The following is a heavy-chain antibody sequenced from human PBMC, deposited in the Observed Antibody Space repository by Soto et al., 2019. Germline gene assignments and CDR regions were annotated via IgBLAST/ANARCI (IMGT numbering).Heavy chain of an antibody. CDR2: ISPYTGNT. D-gene: IGHD3-16*01. V-gene: IGHV1-18*01. J-gene: IGHJ6*02. CDR3: VMVDNYVTPTPQDV. Sequence: QVQLVQSGDEVKKPGASVKVSCKASGYIFVNSGIAWVRQAPGQGLEWMGWISPYTGNTHSANKVLRRLTMTTDTSTSTAYMDLGSLTSHDTAVYYCVMVDNYVTPTPQDVWGQGTTVSVSS. CDR1: GYIFVNSG.